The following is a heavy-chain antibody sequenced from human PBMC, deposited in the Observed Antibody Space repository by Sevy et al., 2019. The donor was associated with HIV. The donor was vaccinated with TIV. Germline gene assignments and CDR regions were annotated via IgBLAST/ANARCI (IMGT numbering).Heavy chain of an antibody. CDR1: GFTFSSYA. CDR3: AKCSDTTVVTDIDY. V-gene: IGHV3-23*01. Sequence: GGSLRLSCAASGFTFSSYAMSWVRQAPGKGLEWVSAISGSGGSTYYADSVKDRFTISRDNSKNTLYLQMNSLRAEDTAVYYCAKCSDTTVVTDIDYWGQGTLVTVSS. CDR2: ISGSGGST. J-gene: IGHJ4*02. D-gene: IGHD4-17*01.